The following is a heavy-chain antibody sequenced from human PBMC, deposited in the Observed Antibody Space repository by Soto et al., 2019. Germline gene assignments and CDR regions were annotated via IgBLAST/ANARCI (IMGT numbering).Heavy chain of an antibody. J-gene: IGHJ3*02. V-gene: IGHV3-53*01. CDR3: AKEKRDTTGARDAFDI. Sequence: EVPLVESGGGLIQPGGSLRLSCAASGFTVSSNFMSWVRQAPGKGLEWVSVTYSGGTTYYADSVKGRFTISRDNSKNTLNLQMNSRRAEDTAVYYCAKEKRDTTGARDAFDIWGQGTMVTVS. CDR2: TYSGGTT. D-gene: IGHD1-1*01. CDR1: GFTVSSNF.